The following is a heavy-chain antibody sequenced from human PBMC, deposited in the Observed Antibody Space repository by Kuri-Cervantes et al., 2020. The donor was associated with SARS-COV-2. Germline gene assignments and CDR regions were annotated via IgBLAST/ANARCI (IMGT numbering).Heavy chain of an antibody. CDR3: ARPSSDYGGNQDWYFDL. D-gene: IGHD4-23*01. J-gene: IGHJ2*01. CDR1: GGSISSYY. Sequence: SETLSLTCTVSGGSISSYYWSWIRQPPGKGLEWIGYIYYSGSTNYNPSLKSRVTISVDTSKNQFSLKLSSVTAADTAVYYCARPSSDYGGNQDWYFDLWGRGTLVTVSS. CDR2: IYYSGST. V-gene: IGHV4-59*08.